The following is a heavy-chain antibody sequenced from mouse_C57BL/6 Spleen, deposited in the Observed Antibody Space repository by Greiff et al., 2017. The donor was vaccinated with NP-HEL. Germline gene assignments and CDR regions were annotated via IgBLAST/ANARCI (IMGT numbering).Heavy chain of an antibody. V-gene: IGHV1-50*01. CDR3: AREEGLGYYAMDY. CDR2: IDPSDSYT. CDR1: GYTFTSYW. D-gene: IGHD3-3*01. Sequence: QVQLQQPGAELVKPGASVKLSCKASGYTFTSYWMQWVKQRPGQGLEWIGEIDPSDSYTNYNQKFKGKATLTVDTSSSTAYMQLSSLTSEDSAVYYCAREEGLGYYAMDYWGQGTSVTVSS. J-gene: IGHJ4*01.